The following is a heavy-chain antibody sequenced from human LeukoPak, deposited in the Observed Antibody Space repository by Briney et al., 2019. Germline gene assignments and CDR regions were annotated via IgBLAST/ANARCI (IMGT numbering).Heavy chain of an antibody. D-gene: IGHD5-18*01. CDR2: IFGSGGSP. CDR1: GFTFGSHA. Sequence: GGSLRLSCEASGFTFGSHAMYWVRQAPGKGLEWVAGIFGSGGSPHYADPVKGRFTISRDSSRNTVYLQINSLRAEDTAVYYCGKTTVGYSSGQKPAWPVDYWGQGTLVTASS. CDR3: GKTTVGYSSGQKPAWPVDY. J-gene: IGHJ4*02. V-gene: IGHV3-23*01.